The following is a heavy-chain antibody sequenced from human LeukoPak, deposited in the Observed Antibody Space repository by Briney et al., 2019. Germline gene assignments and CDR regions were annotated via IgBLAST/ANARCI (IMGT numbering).Heavy chain of an antibody. V-gene: IGHV3-21*05. J-gene: IGHJ6*02. D-gene: IGHD3-3*01. Sequence: GGSLRLSCAASGFTFSSYAMSWVRQAPGKGLEWVSYISSSSSYTNYADSVKGRFTISRDNAKNSLYLQMNSLRAEDTAVYYCARGESSHYDFWSGYYPDYYYGMDVWGQGTTVTVSS. CDR2: ISSSSSYT. CDR3: ARGESSHYDFWSGYYPDYYYGMDV. CDR1: GFTFSSYA.